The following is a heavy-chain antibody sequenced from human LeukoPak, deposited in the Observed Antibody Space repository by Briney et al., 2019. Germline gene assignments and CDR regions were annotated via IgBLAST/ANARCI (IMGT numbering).Heavy chain of an antibody. J-gene: IGHJ4*02. D-gene: IGHD6-13*01. CDR3: ARGGIAAALRTFYYFDY. V-gene: IGHV4-34*01. CDR2: INHSGST. Sequence: LETLSLTCAVYGGSFSGYYWSWIRQPPGKGLEWIGEINHSGSTNYNPSLKSRVTISVDTSKNQFSLKLSSVTAADTAVYYCARGGIAAALRTFYYFDYWGQGTLVTVSS. CDR1: GGSFSGYY.